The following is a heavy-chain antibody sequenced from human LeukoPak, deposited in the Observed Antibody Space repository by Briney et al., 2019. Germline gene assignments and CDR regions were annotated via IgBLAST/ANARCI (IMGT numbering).Heavy chain of an antibody. Sequence: GGSLRLSCAASGFTLSSSDMNWVRQAPGKGLEWVSHISKNTNNMYYADSVKGRFTMSRDNAENTVYLQMNSLRAEDTAVYYCANDRGYSFDYWGQGTLVTVSS. V-gene: IGHV3-48*01. CDR1: GFTLSSSD. CDR3: ANDRGYSFDY. D-gene: IGHD3-22*01. J-gene: IGHJ4*02. CDR2: ISKNTNNM.